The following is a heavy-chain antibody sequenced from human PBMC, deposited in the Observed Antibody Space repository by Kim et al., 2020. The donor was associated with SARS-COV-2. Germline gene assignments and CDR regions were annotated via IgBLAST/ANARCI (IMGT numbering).Heavy chain of an antibody. CDR1: GGSFSGYY. J-gene: IGHJ6*02. D-gene: IGHD4-17*01. V-gene: IGHV4-34*01. Sequence: SETLSLTCAVYGGSFSGYYWTWIRQPPGKGLEWVGEINHSGSTTYNPSLKSRVTILVNTTKNQFSLKLSSGTAADTAVYSCARGTTVTTLFYYYYGMDVWGQGTTVTVSS. CDR3: ARGTTVTTLFYYYYGMDV. CDR2: INHSGST.